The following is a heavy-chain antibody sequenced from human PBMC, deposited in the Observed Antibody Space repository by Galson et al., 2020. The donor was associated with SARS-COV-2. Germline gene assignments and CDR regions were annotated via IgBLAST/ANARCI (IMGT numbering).Heavy chain of an antibody. Sequence: SETLSLTCTVSGDSISSSRYYWGWIRQPPGKGLEWKGSIYYSGTTYYNSSLKSRVTISIATSKNQFSLKLTSVTAADTAVYYCARAGSRVTTSGDFDPWGQGTLVTVSS. V-gene: IGHV4-39*07. CDR3: ARAGSRVTTSGDFDP. J-gene: IGHJ5*02. CDR1: GDSISSSRYY. D-gene: IGHD4-4*01. CDR2: IYYSGTT.